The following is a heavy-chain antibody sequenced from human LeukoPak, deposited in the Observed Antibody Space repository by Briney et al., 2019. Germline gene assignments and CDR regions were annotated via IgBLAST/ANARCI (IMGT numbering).Heavy chain of an antibody. CDR2: INSDGSST. CDR1: GFTFSSYW. V-gene: IGHV3-74*01. D-gene: IGHD3-3*01. Sequence: GGSLRLSCAASGFTFSSYWVHWVRQAAGKGLVWVSRINSDGSSTNYADSVKGRFTISRDDAKNTLSLQMNSLRAEDTAVYYCARELGYDFWSGYSIDYWGQGTLVTVSS. J-gene: IGHJ4*02. CDR3: ARELGYDFWSGYSIDY.